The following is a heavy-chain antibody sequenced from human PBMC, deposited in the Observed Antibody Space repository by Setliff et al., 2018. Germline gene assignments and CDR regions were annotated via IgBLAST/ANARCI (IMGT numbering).Heavy chain of an antibody. CDR1: GYSISSGYY. V-gene: IGHV4-38-2*02. CDR3: ASGLNWLSSTEFDY. J-gene: IGHJ4*02. Sequence: PSETLSLTCTVSGYSISSGYYWGWIRQPPGKGLEWIGCIYYSGSTYYNPSLKSRVTISLDTSKNQFSLKLTSVTAADTAVYYCASGLNWLSSTEFDYWGQGTLVTVS. CDR2: IYYSGST. D-gene: IGHD1-20*01.